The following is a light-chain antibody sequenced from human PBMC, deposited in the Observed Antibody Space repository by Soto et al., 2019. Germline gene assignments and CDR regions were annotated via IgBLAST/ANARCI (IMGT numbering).Light chain of an antibody. CDR1: KLGDQY. V-gene: IGLV3-1*01. CDR2: DDS. CDR3: QAWDGSTSWV. J-gene: IGLJ2*01. Sequence: SYELTQPPSVSVSPGQTASISCSGDKLGDQYACWYQQKPGQSPVLIIYDDSKRPSGISERFSGSNSGNTATLTISGTQAVDEGDYYCQAWDGSTSWVFGGGTKLTVL.